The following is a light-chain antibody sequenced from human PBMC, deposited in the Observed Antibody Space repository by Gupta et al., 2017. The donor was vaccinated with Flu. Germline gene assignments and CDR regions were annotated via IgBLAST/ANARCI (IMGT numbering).Light chain of an antibody. Sequence: DIVMTQSPDSLAVSLGERATLNCKSSQNILNISNNKNYLAWYQQKPGQPPKLLIYWASTRESGVPDRFSGSGSGTDFTLTISSLQAEDVAVYYCQQYYTSPWTFGQGTKVEIK. V-gene: IGKV4-1*01. CDR2: WAS. CDR3: QQYYTSPWT. CDR1: QNILNISNNKNY. J-gene: IGKJ1*01.